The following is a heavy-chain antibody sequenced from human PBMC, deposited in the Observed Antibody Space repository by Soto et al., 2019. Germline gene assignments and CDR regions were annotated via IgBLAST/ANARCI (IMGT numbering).Heavy chain of an antibody. J-gene: IGHJ5*02. CDR2: IYYSGST. V-gene: IGHV4-61*01. CDR1: GGSVSSGSYY. D-gene: IGHD3-22*01. Sequence: SETLSLTCTVSGGSVSSGSYYWSWIRQPPGKGLEWIGYIYYSGSTNYNPSLKSRVTISVDTSKNQFSLKLSSVTAADTAVYYCARDLRYYYDSSGYHNWFDPWGQGTPVTVSS. CDR3: ARDLRYYYDSSGYHNWFDP.